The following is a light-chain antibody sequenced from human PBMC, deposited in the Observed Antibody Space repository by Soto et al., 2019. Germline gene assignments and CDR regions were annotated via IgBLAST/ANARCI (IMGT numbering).Light chain of an antibody. J-gene: IGKJ5*01. CDR1: QSVSSSY. Sequence: EIVLTQSPGTLSLSPGERATLSCRASQSVSSSYLAWYQQKPGQAPRLLIYGVSSRATGIPDRFSGSGSGTDFTLTISSLEPEDFATYYCQQSYSTLRSFGQGTRLEI. CDR3: QQSYSTLRS. CDR2: GVS. V-gene: IGKV3-20*01.